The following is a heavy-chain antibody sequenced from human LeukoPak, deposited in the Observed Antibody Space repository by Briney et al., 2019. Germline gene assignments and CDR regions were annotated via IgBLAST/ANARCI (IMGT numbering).Heavy chain of an antibody. CDR2: MCGTAVCP. CDR3: AKDRPNFHENSGHYYRRDGDS. Sequence: GGSRRLSCQASGFTFYMYAMSWVRQAPGKGLEWVASMCGTAVCPFYPDSVKGRFTISRDNSKNVLSLRMNSLTAEATAIYYCAKDRPNFHENSGHYYRRDGDSWGQGTLVTVSS. D-gene: IGHD3-22*01. J-gene: IGHJ5*01. V-gene: IGHV3-23*01. CDR1: GFTFYMYA.